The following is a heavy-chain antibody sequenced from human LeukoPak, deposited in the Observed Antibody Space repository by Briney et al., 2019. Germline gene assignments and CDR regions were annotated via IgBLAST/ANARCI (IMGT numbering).Heavy chain of an antibody. CDR2: ISGGSSSP. CDR1: GFTFSTYA. J-gene: IGHJ4*02. V-gene: IGHV3-23*01. CDR3: AKGDSSGWYYFDY. D-gene: IGHD6-19*01. Sequence: PGGSLRLSCAASGFTFSTYAMTWVRQAPGKGLEWVSSISGGSSSPNYADSVKGRFSISRDNSKNTVYLQINSLRAEDTAVYYCAKGDSSGWYYFDYWGQGTLVTVSP.